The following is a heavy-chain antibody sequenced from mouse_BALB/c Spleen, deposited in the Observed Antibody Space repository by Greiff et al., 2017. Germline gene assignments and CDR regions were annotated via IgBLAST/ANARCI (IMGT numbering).Heavy chain of an antibody. D-gene: IGHD1-1*01. J-gene: IGHJ4*01. CDR3: TRRRTTVAMDY. CDR2: IRLKSNNYAT. CDR1: GFTFSNYW. V-gene: IGHV6-6*02. Sequence: EVKLVESGGGLVQPGGSMKLSCVASGFTFSNYWMNWVRQSPEKGLEWVAEIRLKSNNYATHYAESVKGRFTISRDDSKSSVYLQMNNLRAEDTGIYYCTRRRTTVAMDYWGQGTSVTVSS.